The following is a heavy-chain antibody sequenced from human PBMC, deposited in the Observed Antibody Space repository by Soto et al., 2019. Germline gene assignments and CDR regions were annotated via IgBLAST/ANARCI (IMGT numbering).Heavy chain of an antibody. D-gene: IGHD2-2*01. J-gene: IGHJ6*02. Sequence: ASVKVSCKASGYTFTGYYMHWVRQAPGQGLEWMGWINPNSGGTNYAQKFQGWVTMTRDTSISTAYMELSSLRSDDTAVYYCARGAIVVVPAAPYWADYYGMDVWGQGTTVTVSS. CDR3: ARGAIVVVPAAPYWADYYGMDV. V-gene: IGHV1-2*04. CDR2: INPNSGGT. CDR1: GYTFTGYY.